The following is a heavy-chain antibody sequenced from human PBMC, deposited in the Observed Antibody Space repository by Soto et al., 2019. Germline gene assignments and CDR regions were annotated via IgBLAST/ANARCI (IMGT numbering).Heavy chain of an antibody. D-gene: IGHD6-13*01. V-gene: IGHV3-11*05. J-gene: IGHJ2*01. CDR3: ARTIAAAGGRRYFDL. CDR2: ISSSSSYT. CDR1: GFTFSDYY. Sequence: QVQLVESGGGLVKPGGSLRLSSAASGFTFSDYYMSWIRQAPGKGLEWVSYISSSSSYTNYADSVKGRFTISRDNAKNSLYLQMNSLRDEDTAVYHCARTIAAAGGRRYFDLWGRGTLVTVSS.